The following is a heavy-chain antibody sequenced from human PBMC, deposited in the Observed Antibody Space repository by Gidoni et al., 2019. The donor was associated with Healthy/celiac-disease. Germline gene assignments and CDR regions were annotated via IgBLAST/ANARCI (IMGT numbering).Heavy chain of an antibody. J-gene: IGHJ6*02. Sequence: QVQLVESGGGLVKPGGSLRLSCAASGFTFVDDYMSWIGQAPGKGLEWVSYISSSGSTIYYADSVKGRFTISRDNAKNSLYLQMNSLRAEDTAVYYCARPGGSYDDYYYGMDVWGQGTTVTVSS. CDR3: ARPGGSYDDYYYGMDV. D-gene: IGHD1-26*01. CDR2: ISSSGSTI. CDR1: GFTFVDDY. V-gene: IGHV3-11*01.